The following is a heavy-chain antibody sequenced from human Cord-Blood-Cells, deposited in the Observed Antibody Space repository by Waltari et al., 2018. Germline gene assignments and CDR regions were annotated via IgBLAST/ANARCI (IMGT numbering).Heavy chain of an antibody. CDR3: ARGYGGNSRPDGWTYDWFDP. V-gene: IGHV4-34*01. D-gene: IGHD4-17*01. Sequence: QVQLQQWGAGLLKPSETLSLTCAVYGGSFSGYYWSWIRQPPGKGLEWIGEINHSGSTNNNPSLKRRVTISVDTSKNLFSLKLSSVTAADTAVYYCARGYGGNSRPDGWTYDWFDPWGQGTLVTVSS. J-gene: IGHJ5*02. CDR2: INHSGST. CDR1: GGSFSGYY.